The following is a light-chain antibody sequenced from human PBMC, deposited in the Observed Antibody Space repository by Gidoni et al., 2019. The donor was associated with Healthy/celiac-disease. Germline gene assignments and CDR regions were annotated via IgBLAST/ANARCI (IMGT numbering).Light chain of an antibody. J-gene: IGLJ3*02. CDR2: EVS. CDR3: SSYTSSSTQV. CDR1: SSDVGGYNY. V-gene: IGLV2-14*01. Sequence: QSALTHPASVSGSPVQSITISCTGTSSDVGGYNYVSWYQQHPGKAPKLMIYEVSNRPAGVSKRFSGSKSGNTASLTISGLQAEDEADYYCSSYTSSSTQVFGGGTKLTVL.